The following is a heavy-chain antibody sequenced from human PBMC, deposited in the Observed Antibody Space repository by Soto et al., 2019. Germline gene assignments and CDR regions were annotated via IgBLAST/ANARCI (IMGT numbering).Heavy chain of an antibody. CDR2: ISSSSSYI. D-gene: IGHD3-22*01. CDR3: ARYDSSGYYWPYYYYGMDV. CDR1: GFTFSSYS. J-gene: IGHJ6*02. V-gene: IGHV3-21*01. Sequence: GGSLRLSCAASGFTFSSYSMNWVRQAPGKGLEWVSSISSSSSYIYYADSVKGRFTISRDNAKNSLYLQMNSLRAEDTAVYYCARYDSSGYYWPYYYYGMDVWGQGTTVTSP.